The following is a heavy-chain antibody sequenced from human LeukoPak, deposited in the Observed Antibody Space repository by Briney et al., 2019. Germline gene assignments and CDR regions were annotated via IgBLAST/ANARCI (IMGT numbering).Heavy chain of an antibody. V-gene: IGHV3-23*01. D-gene: IGHD3-10*01. CDR3: ASNIMVRGVAFAFDI. J-gene: IGHJ3*02. CDR2: ISGSGGST. CDR1: GFTFSNSA. Sequence: GGSLRLSCAASGFTFSNSAMTWVRQAPGKGLEWVSAISGSGGSTYYAHSVKGRFTISRDNSKNTLYLQMNSLRAEDTAVYYCASNIMVRGVAFAFDIWGQGTMVTVSS.